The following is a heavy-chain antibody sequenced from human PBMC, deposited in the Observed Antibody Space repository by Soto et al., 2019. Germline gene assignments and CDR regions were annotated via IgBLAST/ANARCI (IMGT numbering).Heavy chain of an antibody. D-gene: IGHD5-18*01. CDR1: GGTFRHFA. Sequence: QVQLLQSGAEVKKPGSSVNVSCKASGGTFRHFAISWVRQAPGQGLTWIGGTIPIFGTTFYAQRFQGRLSITADKAAGIAYMELSSLKFEDTAVYFCATSTRLGGYSFGYEFAFWGPGTLVTVSS. CDR2: TIPIFGTT. V-gene: IGHV1-69*06. CDR3: ATSTRLGGYSFGYEFAF. J-gene: IGHJ4*02.